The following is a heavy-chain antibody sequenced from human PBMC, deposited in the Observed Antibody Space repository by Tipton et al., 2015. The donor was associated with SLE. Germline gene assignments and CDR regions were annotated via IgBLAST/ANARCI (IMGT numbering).Heavy chain of an antibody. CDR2: IYPGDSDT. CDR3: ARLNSGTFERAWFDP. J-gene: IGHJ5*02. CDR1: GYSFTSHW. V-gene: IGHV5-51*03. D-gene: IGHD5-12*01. Sequence: QLVQSGAEVKKPGESLKISCKGSGYSFTSHWIGWVRQMPGKGLEWMGIIYPGDSDTRYSPPFQGQVTFSADKSISTAYLQWSYLKASDTAMYYCARLNSGTFERAWFDPWGQGTLVTVSS.